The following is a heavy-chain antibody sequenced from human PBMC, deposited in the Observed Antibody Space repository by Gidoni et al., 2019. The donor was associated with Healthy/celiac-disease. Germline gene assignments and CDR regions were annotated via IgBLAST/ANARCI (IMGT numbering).Heavy chain of an antibody. CDR2: IIPILGTA. CDR1: GGTFSSYA. CDR3: ARDSPYCSGGSCYSGVGWFDP. Sequence: QVQLVQSGAEVKKPGSSVKVSCTASGGTFSSYAISWLRQAPGQGLEWMGGIIPILGTANYAQKFQGRVTITADESTSTAYMELSSLRSEDTAVYYCARDSPYCSGGSCYSGVGWFDPWGQGTLVTVSS. D-gene: IGHD2-15*01. J-gene: IGHJ5*02. V-gene: IGHV1-69*01.